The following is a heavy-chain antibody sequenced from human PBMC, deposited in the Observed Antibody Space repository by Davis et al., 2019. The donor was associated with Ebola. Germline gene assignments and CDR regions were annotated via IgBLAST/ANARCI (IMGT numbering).Heavy chain of an antibody. CDR3: AKDWRGYSYGTPSSMDV. Sequence: GESLKISCAASGFTFSGSAMHWVRQAPGKGLEWVAVISYDGSNKYYADSVKGRFTISRDNSKNTLYLQMNSLRAEDTAVYYCAKDWRGYSYGTPSSMDVWGQGTTVTVSS. D-gene: IGHD5-18*01. V-gene: IGHV3-30-3*01. CDR2: ISYDGSNK. J-gene: IGHJ6*02. CDR1: GFTFSGSA.